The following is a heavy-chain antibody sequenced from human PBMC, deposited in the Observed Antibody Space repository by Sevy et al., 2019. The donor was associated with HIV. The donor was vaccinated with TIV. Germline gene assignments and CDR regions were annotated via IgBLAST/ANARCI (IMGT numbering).Heavy chain of an antibody. CDR2: LKSVESST. D-gene: IGHD6-13*01. CDR3: AREASSWYGVDY. V-gene: IGHV3-74*01. J-gene: IGHJ4*02. CDR1: GFPLSGYW. Sequence: GGSLRLSCAASGFPLSGYWMHWVRQVPGEGLVWVSPLKSVESSTTYADSVKGRFTVSRDNAKNTVYLQMNSLRAEDTGVYYCAREASSWYGVDYWGQGTLVTVSS.